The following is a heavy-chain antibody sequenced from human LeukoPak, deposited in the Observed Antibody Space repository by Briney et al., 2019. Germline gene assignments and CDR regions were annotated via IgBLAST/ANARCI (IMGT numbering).Heavy chain of an antibody. J-gene: IGHJ4*02. V-gene: IGHV3-53*01. D-gene: IGHD3-10*01. CDR1: GFTVSSNY. Sequence: GESLRLSCAAAGFTVSSNYMSWVRQAPGKGLEWVSVIYSGGSTYYADSVKGRFTISRDNSKNTLYLQMNSLRAEDTAVYYCASMIRGVTNGLFDYRGQGTLVTVSS. CDR2: IYSGGST. CDR3: ASMIRGVTNGLFDY.